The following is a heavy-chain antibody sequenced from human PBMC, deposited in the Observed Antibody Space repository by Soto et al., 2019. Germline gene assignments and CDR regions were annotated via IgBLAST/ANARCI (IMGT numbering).Heavy chain of an antibody. CDR2: IYYSGST. CDR1: GGSVSSGSYY. D-gene: IGHD3-9*01. J-gene: IGHJ6*02. Sequence: SETLSLTCTVSGGSVSSGSYYWSWIRQPPGKGLEWIGCIYYSGSTYYNPSLKSRVTISVDTSKNQFSLKLSSVTAADTAVYYCARSPDFDWFLFRYGMDVWGQGTTVTVSS. CDR3: ARSPDFDWFLFRYGMDV. V-gene: IGHV4-39*01.